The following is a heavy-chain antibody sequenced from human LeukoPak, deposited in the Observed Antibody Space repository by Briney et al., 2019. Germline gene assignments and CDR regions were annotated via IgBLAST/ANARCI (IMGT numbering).Heavy chain of an antibody. D-gene: IGHD1-7*01. V-gene: IGHV3-20*04. J-gene: IGHJ6*03. CDR2: INWNGGST. CDR1: GFTFDDYA. Sequence: PGGSLRLSCAASGFTFDDYAMHWVRQAPGKGLEWVSGINWNGGSTGYADSVKGRFTISRDNAKNSLYLQMNSLRAEDTALYYCAREFFPAPNWNYRPNYYYYMDVWGKGTTVTVSS. CDR3: AREFFPAPNWNYRPNYYYYMDV.